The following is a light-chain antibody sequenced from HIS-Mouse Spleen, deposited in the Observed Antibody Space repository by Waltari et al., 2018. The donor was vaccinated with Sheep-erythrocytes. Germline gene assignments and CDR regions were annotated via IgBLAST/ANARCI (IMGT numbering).Light chain of an antibody. CDR3: CSYAGSYTFWV. V-gene: IGLV2-11*01. CDR2: DVS. J-gene: IGLJ3*02. Sequence: QSALTQPRSVSGSPGQSVTISCTGTSSDVGGYNYVSLYQHHPGKAPKLIIYDVSKRPSGVPDRFSGSKSGNTASLTISGLQAEDEADYYCCSYAGSYTFWVFGGGTRLTVL. CDR1: SSDVGGYNY.